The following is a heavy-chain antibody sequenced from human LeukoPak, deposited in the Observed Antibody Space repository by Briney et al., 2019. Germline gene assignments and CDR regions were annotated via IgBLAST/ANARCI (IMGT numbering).Heavy chain of an antibody. V-gene: IGHV1-2*02. CDR2: INPNSGGT. J-gene: IGHJ4*02. Sequence: GASVKVSCKASGHTFTGYYMHWVRQAPGQGLEWMGWINPNSGGTNYAQKFQGRVTMTRDTSISTAYMELSRLRSDDTAVYYCARVTYGSGSSDFDYWGQGTLVTVSS. CDR3: ARVTYGSGSSDFDY. CDR1: GHTFTGYY. D-gene: IGHD3-10*01.